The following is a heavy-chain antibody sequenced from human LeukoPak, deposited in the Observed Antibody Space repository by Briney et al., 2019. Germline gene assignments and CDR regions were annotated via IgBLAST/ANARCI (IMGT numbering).Heavy chain of an antibody. CDR2: IYYSGST. J-gene: IGHJ6*02. Sequence: PSETLSLTCTVSGGSISSYYWSWIRQPPGKGLEWIGYIYYSGSTNYNPSLKSRVTISVDTSKDQFSLKLSSVTAADTAVYYCARGDMIHDSPYYYYYGMDVWGQGTTVTVSS. CDR3: ARGDMIHDSPYYYYYGMDV. D-gene: IGHD1-1*01. CDR1: GGSISSYY. V-gene: IGHV4-59*01.